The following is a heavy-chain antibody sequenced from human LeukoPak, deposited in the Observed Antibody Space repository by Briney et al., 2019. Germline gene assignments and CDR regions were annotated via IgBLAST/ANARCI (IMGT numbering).Heavy chain of an antibody. CDR2: IYYSGST. CDR3: ARGPHYHDSSGYSPSYSYAMDV. V-gene: IGHV4-59*01. J-gene: IGHJ6*02. Sequence: SETLSFTCTVSGGSISSYYWSWIRQPPGKGLEWIGYIYYSGSTNYNPSLRSRVTISVDTSKNQFSLDLRSVTAADTAVYYCARGPHYHDSSGYSPSYSYAMDVWGQGTTVTVSS. D-gene: IGHD3-22*01. CDR1: GGSISSYY.